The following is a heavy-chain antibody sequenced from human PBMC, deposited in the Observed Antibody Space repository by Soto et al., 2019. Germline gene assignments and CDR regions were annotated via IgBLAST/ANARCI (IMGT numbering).Heavy chain of an antibody. D-gene: IGHD3-22*01. V-gene: IGHV4-59*12. CDR3: ARGRGYYYDRSGYYGNFDY. CDR1: GGSISSYY. J-gene: IGHJ4*02. CDR2: IYYSGST. Sequence: SETLSLTCTVSGGSISSYYWSWIRQPPGKGLEWIGYIYYSGSTNYNPSLKSRVTISVDTSKNQFSLKLSSVTAADTAVYYCARGRGYYYDRSGYYGNFDYWGQGTLVTVSS.